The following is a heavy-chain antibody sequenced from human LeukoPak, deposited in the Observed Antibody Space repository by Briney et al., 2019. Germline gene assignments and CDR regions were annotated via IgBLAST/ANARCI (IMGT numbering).Heavy chain of an antibody. D-gene: IGHD3-10*01. CDR3: AREMARGYYGSGSYYNVPYY. V-gene: IGHV3-20*04. CDR1: GFTFDDYG. Sequence: GGSLRLSCAASGFTFDDYGMSWVRQAPGKGLEWVSGINWNGGSTGYADSVKGRFTISRDNAKNSLYLQMNSLRAEDTALYYCAREMARGYYGSGSYYNVPYYWGQGTLVTVSS. J-gene: IGHJ4*02. CDR2: INWNGGST.